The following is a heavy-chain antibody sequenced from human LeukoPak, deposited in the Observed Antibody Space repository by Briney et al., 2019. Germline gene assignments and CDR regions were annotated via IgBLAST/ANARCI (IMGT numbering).Heavy chain of an antibody. J-gene: IGHJ4*02. CDR2: INPKSGST. CDR1: GYTFTDYY. Sequence: VASVTVSCKASGYTFTDYYMHWVRQAPGQGLEWMGWINPKSGSTNYAQQYQGGVIMTRDTSIRTAYMELSSLRPDDTAVYFCARDGQGSGKTYDYWGQGTLVTVSS. V-gene: IGHV1-2*02. CDR3: ARDGQGSGKTYDY. D-gene: IGHD1-1*01.